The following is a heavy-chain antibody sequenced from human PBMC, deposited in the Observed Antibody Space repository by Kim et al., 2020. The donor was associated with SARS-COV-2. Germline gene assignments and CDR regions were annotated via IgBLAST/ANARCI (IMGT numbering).Heavy chain of an antibody. CDR2: ISGGGSA. V-gene: IGHV3-23*01. D-gene: IGHD3-10*01. CDR1: GFTFSSNA. J-gene: IGHJ6*02. CDR3: AKGYFPSGTSRGMDV. Sequence: GGSLRLSCAASGFTFSSNAMAWVRQAPGKGLERVSTISGGGSAFYADSVKGRFTISRDNSRNTLYLQLNSLRDDDTAVYYCAKGYFPSGTSRGMDVWGQG.